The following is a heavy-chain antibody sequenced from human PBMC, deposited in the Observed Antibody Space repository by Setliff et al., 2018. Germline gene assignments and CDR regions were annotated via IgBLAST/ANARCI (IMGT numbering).Heavy chain of an antibody. D-gene: IGHD3-22*01. CDR1: GFTFSSYA. CDR3: AKNRYGSSGYNFHF. CDR2: ITGSGGGT. Sequence: PGESLRLSCAASGFTFSSYAMSWVRQAPGKGLEWVSLITGSGGGTYYADSVKGRLTISRGNSKNTLYLQMNSLRAEDTAVYYCAKNRYGSSGYNFHFWGQGTLVTVSS. V-gene: IGHV3-23*01. J-gene: IGHJ4*02.